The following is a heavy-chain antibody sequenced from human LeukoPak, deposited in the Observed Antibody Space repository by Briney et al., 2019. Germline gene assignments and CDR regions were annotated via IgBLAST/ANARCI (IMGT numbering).Heavy chain of an antibody. Sequence: PSETLSLTCAVYVASFIYDYWSWIRQPPGKGLEWVGEINRSGRTTYNPSLKSRVTISAEKSKKQFSLKLTSVTAADTAVYYCGKGVWAPRFDPWGQGTLVTVSS. D-gene: IGHD7-27*01. J-gene: IGHJ5*02. CDR3: GKGVWAPRFDP. CDR1: VASFIYDY. CDR2: INRSGRT. V-gene: IGHV4-34*01.